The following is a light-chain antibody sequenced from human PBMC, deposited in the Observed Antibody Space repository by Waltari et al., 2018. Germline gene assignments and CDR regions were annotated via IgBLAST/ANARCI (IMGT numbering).Light chain of an antibody. V-gene: IGKV3-20*01. CDR1: QSVSSSY. CDR2: GVS. CDR3: QQYGNSRGS. Sequence: EIVLTQSPGTLSLSPGEGATLSCRASQSVSSSYLAWYQQKPGQAPRLLIYGVSNRATDIPDRFTGSGSGTDFTLTINRLEPEDFAVYYCQQYGNSRGSFGQGTKLEIK. J-gene: IGKJ2*03.